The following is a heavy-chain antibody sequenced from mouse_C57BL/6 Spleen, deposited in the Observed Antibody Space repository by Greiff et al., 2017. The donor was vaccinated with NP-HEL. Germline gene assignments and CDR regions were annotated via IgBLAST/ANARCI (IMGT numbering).Heavy chain of an antibody. CDR2: IRHEANGYST. CDR3: ARSSYYFDY. Sequence: EVKVVESGGGLVQPGGSLSLSCAASGFTFTDYYMRWVRQPPGKALEWLGFIRHEANGYSTEYSVSVKGRFTISRDNSQSILYLKMKALGAEDSATYYCARSSYYFDYWGQGTTLTVSS. J-gene: IGHJ2*01. V-gene: IGHV7-3*01. CDR1: GFTFTDYY.